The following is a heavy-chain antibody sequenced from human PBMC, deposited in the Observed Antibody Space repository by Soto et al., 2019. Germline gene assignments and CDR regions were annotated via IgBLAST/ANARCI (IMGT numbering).Heavy chain of an antibody. CDR1: GYTFTSYC. J-gene: IGHJ3*02. D-gene: IGHD6-13*01. V-gene: IGHV1-18*01. CDR2: ISAYNGNT. CDR3: ARVRDSYSSSPDAFDI. Sequence: ASVKVSCKASGYTFTSYCISWVRQAPGQGLEWMGWISAYNGNTNYAQKLQGRVTMTTDTSTSTAYMELRSLRSDDTAVYYCARVRDSYSSSPDAFDIWGQGTMVTVSS.